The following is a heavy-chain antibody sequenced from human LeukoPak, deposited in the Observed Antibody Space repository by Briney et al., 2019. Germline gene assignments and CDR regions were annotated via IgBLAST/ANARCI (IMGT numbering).Heavy chain of an antibody. CDR3: AKGEQWLATGIPDY. D-gene: IGHD6-19*01. J-gene: IGHJ4*02. V-gene: IGHV3-23*01. CDR2: ISGSGGST. CDR1: GVTFSSYA. Sequence: GGSLRLSCAASGVTFSSYAMSWVRQAPGKGLEWVSAISGSGGSTYYADSVKGRFTISRDNSKNTLYLQMNSLRAEDTAVYYCAKGEQWLATGIPDYWGQGTLVTVSS.